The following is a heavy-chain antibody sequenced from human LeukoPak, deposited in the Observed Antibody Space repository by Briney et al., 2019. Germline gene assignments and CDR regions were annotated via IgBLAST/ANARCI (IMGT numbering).Heavy chain of an antibody. CDR3: ARDRGVTLVRVPMGRIDP. V-gene: IGHV1-2*02. CDR2: INPNSGGT. CDR1: GYTFTGYY. Sequence: ASVKVSCKASGYTFTGYYMHWVRQAPGQGLEWMGWINPNSGGTNYAQKFQGRVTMTRDTSISTAYMELSRLISDDTAVYYCARDRGVTLVRVPMGRIDPWGQGNLVTVSS. D-gene: IGHD3-10*01. J-gene: IGHJ5*02.